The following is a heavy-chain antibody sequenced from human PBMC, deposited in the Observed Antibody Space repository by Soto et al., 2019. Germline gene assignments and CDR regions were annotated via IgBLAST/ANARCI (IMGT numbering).Heavy chain of an antibody. CDR1: GGSISSSSYY. V-gene: IGHV4-39*02. CDR3: ARDSSSGSYSWFDP. D-gene: IGHD3-10*01. CDR2: IYYSGST. J-gene: IGHJ5*02. Sequence: PSETLSLTCTVSGGSISSSSYYWGWVRQPPGKGLEWIGSIYYSGSTYYNPSLKSRVTISVDTSKNQFSLKLSSVTAADTAVYYCARDSSSGSYSWFDPWGQGTLVTVSS.